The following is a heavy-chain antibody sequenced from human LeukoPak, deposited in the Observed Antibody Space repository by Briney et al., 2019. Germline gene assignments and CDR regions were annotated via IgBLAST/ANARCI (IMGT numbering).Heavy chain of an antibody. V-gene: IGHV4-61*02. CDR2: TYTSGST. J-gene: IGHJ4*02. CDR3: ASWRYSSRPYFDY. CDR1: GGSISSGSYY. D-gene: IGHD6-13*01. Sequence: PSQTLSLTCTVSGGSISSGSYYWSWIRQPAGKGLEWIGRTYTSGSTNYNPSLKSRVTISVDTSKNQFSLKLSSVTAADTAVYYCASWRYSSRPYFDYWGQGTLVTVSS.